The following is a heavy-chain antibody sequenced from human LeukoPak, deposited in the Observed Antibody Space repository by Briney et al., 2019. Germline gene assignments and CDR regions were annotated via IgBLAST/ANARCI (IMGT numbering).Heavy chain of an antibody. CDR3: VRDTAAAVVVAPDAFDV. D-gene: IGHD6-25*01. Sequence: GGSLRLSCAASGFAFSSYAMSWVRQTPGKGLEWVSGIGGSGGTTYFADSVRGRFTISRENSKNTLYLQTDSLRVEDTAVYYCVRDTAAAVVVAPDAFDVWGQGTMVTVSS. CDR1: GFAFSSYA. CDR2: IGGSGGTT. J-gene: IGHJ3*01. V-gene: IGHV3-23*01.